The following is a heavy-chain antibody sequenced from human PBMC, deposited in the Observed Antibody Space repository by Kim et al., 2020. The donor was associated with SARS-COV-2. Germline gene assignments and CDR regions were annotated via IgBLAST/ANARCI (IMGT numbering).Heavy chain of an antibody. CDR2: ISYDGSNK. CDR1: GFTFSSYA. D-gene: IGHD5-12*01. Sequence: GGSLRLSCAASGFTFSSYAMHWVRQAPGKGLEGGAVISYDGSNKYYADSVKGRFTISRDNSKNTLYLQMNSLRAEDTAVYYCARGLGGYKTYFDYWGQGTLVTVSS. V-gene: IGHV3-30*04. J-gene: IGHJ4*02. CDR3: ARGLGGYKTYFDY.